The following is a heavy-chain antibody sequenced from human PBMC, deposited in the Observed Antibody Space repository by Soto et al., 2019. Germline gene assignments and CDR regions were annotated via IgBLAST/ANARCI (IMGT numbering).Heavy chain of an antibody. CDR3: ARVSSSEWFDP. J-gene: IGHJ5*02. Sequence: PSETLSLTCPVSVGSISSYYWSWIRQPPGKGLEWIGYIYYSGSTNYNPSLKSRVTISVDTSKNQFSLKLSSVTAADTAAYYCARVSSSEWFDPWGQGTLVTVS. CDR1: VGSISSYY. D-gene: IGHD6-6*01. V-gene: IGHV4-59*01. CDR2: IYYSGST.